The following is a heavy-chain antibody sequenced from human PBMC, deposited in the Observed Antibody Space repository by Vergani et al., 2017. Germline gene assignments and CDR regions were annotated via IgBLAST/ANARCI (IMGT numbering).Heavy chain of an antibody. CDR1: GGSFSGYY. J-gene: IGHJ4*02. D-gene: IGHD6-19*01. CDR2: INHSGST. CDR3: ASSGWDVDY. Sequence: QVQLQESGPGLVKPSETLSLTCAVYGGSFSGYYWSWIRQPPGKGLEWIGEINHSGSTNYNPSLKSRVTISVDTSKNQFSLKLSSVTAADTAVYYCASSGWDVDYWGQGTLVTVSS. V-gene: IGHV4-34*01.